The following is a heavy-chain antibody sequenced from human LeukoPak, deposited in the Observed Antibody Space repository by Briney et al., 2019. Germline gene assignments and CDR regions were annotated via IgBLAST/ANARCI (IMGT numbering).Heavy chain of an antibody. CDR3: AKDIVVVTAGSNAFDI. CDR2: ISGSGDNT. J-gene: IGHJ3*02. CDR1: GFTFSSYE. D-gene: IGHD2-21*02. V-gene: IGHV3-23*01. Sequence: GGSLRLSCAASGFTFSSYEMNWVRQAPGKGLEWVSSISGSGDNTYYAGSVKGRFTISRDNSKNTVYLQMNSLRAEDTAVYYCAKDIVVVTAGSNAFDIWGQGTMVTVSS.